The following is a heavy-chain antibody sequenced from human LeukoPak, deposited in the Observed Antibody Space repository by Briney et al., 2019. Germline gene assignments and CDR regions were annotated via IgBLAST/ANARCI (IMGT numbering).Heavy chain of an antibody. Sequence: GASVKVSCKVSGYTLTESSVHWVRQPPGKGLEWIGGFDPEDGEAIYAPKIQGRVTMTEDTSTDTAYLELRGLRSDDTAVYYCVTDIRSGWRNYWGQGTLITVSS. J-gene: IGHJ4*02. D-gene: IGHD6-19*01. V-gene: IGHV1-24*01. CDR1: GYTLTESS. CDR3: VTDIRSGWRNY. CDR2: FDPEDGEA.